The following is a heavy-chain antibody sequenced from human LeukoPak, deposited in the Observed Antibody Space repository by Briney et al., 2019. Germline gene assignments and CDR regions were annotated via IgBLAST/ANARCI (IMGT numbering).Heavy chain of an antibody. CDR2: ISGSGGST. D-gene: IGHD3-16*02. Sequence: GASLRLSCAASGFTFSSYAMSWVRQAPGKGLEWVSAISGSGGSTYYADSVKGRFTISRDNSKNTLYLQMYSLRAEDTAVYYCAKRGDYDYVWGSYPWGAFDIWGQGTMVTVSS. V-gene: IGHV3-23*01. CDR3: AKRGDYDYVWGSYPWGAFDI. CDR1: GFTFSSYA. J-gene: IGHJ3*02.